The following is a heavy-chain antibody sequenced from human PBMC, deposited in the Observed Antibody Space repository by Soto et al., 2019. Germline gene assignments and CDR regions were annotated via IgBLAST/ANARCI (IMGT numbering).Heavy chain of an antibody. CDR1: GYTFTSYG. J-gene: IGHJ5*02. Sequence: QVQLVQSGAEVKKPRASVKVSCKASGYTFTSYGISWVRQAPGQRIEWMGWISAYNGNTNYAQNLQGRVTMTTDTSTSTAYIELRSLIADDTAVLYCARDWITMVRGNVANWFDPCSHGSLVTVSS. CDR2: ISAYNGNT. CDR3: ARDWITMVRGNVANWFDP. V-gene: IGHV1-18*01. D-gene: IGHD3-10*01.